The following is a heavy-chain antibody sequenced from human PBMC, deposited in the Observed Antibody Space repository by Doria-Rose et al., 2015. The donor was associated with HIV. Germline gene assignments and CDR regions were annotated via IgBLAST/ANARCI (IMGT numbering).Heavy chain of an antibody. D-gene: IGHD6-13*01. J-gene: IGHJ4*02. CDR3: ARIKSSRWYHKYYFDF. CDR2: IFSDDER. V-gene: IGHV2-26*01. CDR1: GVSLSSPGVG. Sequence: QESGPVLVKPTETLTLTCTVSGVSLSSPGVGVSWIRQPPGKALEWLANIFSDDERSYRTSLKSRLAISRGTSKSQVVLTMTDMDPLDTATYYCARIKSSRWYHKYYFDFWGQGTLVIVSA.